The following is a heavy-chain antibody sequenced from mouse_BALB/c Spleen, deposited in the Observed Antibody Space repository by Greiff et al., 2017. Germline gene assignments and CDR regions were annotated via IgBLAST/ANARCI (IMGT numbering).Heavy chain of an antibody. Sequence: QVQLQQSGAELAKPGASVKMSCKASGYTFTSYWMHWVKQRPGQGLEWIGCINPSTGYTEYNQKFKDKATLTADKSSSTAYMQLSSLTSEDSAVYYCARDRYAMDYWGQGTSVTVSS. CDR3: ARDRYAMDY. D-gene: IGHD2-14*01. V-gene: IGHV1-7*01. CDR2: INPSTGYT. CDR1: GYTFTSYW. J-gene: IGHJ4*01.